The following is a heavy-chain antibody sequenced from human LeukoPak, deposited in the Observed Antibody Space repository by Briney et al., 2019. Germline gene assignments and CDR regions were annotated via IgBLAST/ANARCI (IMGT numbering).Heavy chain of an antibody. CDR3: ARDNLSGYSYGYGLDY. D-gene: IGHD5-18*01. CDR1: GFTFSSYS. J-gene: IGHJ4*02. Sequence: GGSLRLSYAASGFTFSSYSMNWVRRAPGKGLEWGSCISSSSSYIYYADSVKGRFTISRDNAKNSLYLQMNSLRAEDTAVYYCARDNLSGYSYGYGLDYWGQGTLVTVSS. CDR2: ISSSSSYI. V-gene: IGHV3-21*01.